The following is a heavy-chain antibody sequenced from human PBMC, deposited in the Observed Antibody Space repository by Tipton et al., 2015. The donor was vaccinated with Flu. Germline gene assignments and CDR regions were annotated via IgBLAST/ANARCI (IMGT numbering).Heavy chain of an antibody. J-gene: IGHJ4*02. D-gene: IGHD2-21*02. CDR2: INGRSTTI. Sequence: SLRLSCVASTFTLGDFYMSWVRQAPGRGLEWIAYINGRSTTIQYADSVKGRFTISRDNAKNLLHLQMDSLTVDDTGVYYCARVQFDGDCLDYWGQGALVTVSS. CDR3: ARVQFDGDCLDY. CDR1: TFTLGDFY. V-gene: IGHV3-11*01.